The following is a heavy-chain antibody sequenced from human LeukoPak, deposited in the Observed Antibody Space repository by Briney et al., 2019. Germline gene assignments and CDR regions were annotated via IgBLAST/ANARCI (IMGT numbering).Heavy chain of an antibody. CDR2: ISGSGGST. V-gene: IGHV3-23*01. CDR3: AKSGRMVATPFYFDY. J-gene: IGHJ4*02. D-gene: IGHD5-12*01. CDR1: GFTFSSYA. Sequence: GGSLRLSCAASGFTFSSYAMSWVRQAPGKGLEWVSAISGSGGSTYYADSVKGRFTISRDNFKNTLYLQMNSLRAEDTAVYYCAKSGRMVATPFYFDYWGQGTLVTVSS.